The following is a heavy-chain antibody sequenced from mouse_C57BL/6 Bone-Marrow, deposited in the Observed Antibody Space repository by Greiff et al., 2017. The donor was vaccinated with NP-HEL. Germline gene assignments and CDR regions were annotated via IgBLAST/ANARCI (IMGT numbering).Heavy chain of an antibody. J-gene: IGHJ1*03. CDR2: VHPNSGST. CDR3: ARGTTVVATYWYFDV. V-gene: IGHV1-64*01. Sequence: QVQLQQPGAELVKPGVSVKLSCKASGYTFTSYWMHWVKQRPGQGLEWIGMVHPNSGSTNYNEKFKSKATLTVDKSSSTAYMQLSSLTSEDSAVYYCARGTTVVATYWYFDVWGTGTTVTVSS. CDR1: GYTFTSYW. D-gene: IGHD1-1*01.